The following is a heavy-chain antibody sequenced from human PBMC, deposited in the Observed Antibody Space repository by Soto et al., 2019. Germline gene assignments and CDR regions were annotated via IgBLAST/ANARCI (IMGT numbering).Heavy chain of an antibody. V-gene: IGHV5-51*01. CDR2: IYAGDSDT. D-gene: IGHD6-6*01. Sequence: GESLKTSCKGSGYSFTSYWIGWVRQMPGKGLEWMGSIYAGDSDTRYSPSFQGQVTISADKSISTAYLQWSSLRAADTAMYYCARQGGAWGSSRESYFQHWGQGTLVTVSS. CDR1: GYSFTSYW. J-gene: IGHJ1*01. CDR3: ARQGGAWGSSRESYFQH.